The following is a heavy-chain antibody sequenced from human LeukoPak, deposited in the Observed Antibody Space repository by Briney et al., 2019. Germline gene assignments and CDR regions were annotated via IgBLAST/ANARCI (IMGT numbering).Heavy chain of an antibody. V-gene: IGHV3-30*03. Sequence: PGRSLRLSCAASGFTFSSYGMHWVRQAPGKGLEWVAVISYDGSNKYYADSVKGRFTISRDNAKNSLYLQMNSLRAEDTAVYYCARDLFIRRPHHDSSGYTNWFDPWGQGTLVTVSS. CDR2: ISYDGSNK. D-gene: IGHD3-22*01. CDR3: ARDLFIRRPHHDSSGYTNWFDP. J-gene: IGHJ5*02. CDR1: GFTFSSYG.